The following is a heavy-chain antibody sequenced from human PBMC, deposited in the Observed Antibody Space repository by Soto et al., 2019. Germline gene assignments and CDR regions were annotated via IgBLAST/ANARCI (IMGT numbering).Heavy chain of an antibody. J-gene: IGHJ6*03. CDR1: GYTFTSYG. V-gene: IGHV1-18*01. D-gene: IGHD2-2*01. Sequence: ASVKVSCKASGYTFTSYGISWVRQAPGQGLEWMGWISAYNGNTNYAQKLQGRVTMTTDTSTSTAYMELRSLGSDDTAVYYCARVRGYCSSTSCYGGRYYYYYYMDVWGKGTTVTVSS. CDR2: ISAYNGNT. CDR3: ARVRGYCSSTSCYGGRYYYYYYMDV.